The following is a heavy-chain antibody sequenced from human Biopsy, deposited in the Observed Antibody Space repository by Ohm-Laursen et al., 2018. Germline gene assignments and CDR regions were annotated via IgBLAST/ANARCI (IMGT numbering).Heavy chain of an antibody. Sequence: SETLSLTCAVSGGSISSFYWTWIRQPPGKGPEWTGDISDSGSTNYKPSLKSRVIISVDTSKNQFSLNLSSVTAADTAVYYCARRGSGGRSFDHWGQGTLVTVSS. CDR1: GGSISSFY. CDR2: ISDSGST. J-gene: IGHJ4*02. D-gene: IGHD2-15*01. CDR3: ARRGSGGRSFDH. V-gene: IGHV4-59*08.